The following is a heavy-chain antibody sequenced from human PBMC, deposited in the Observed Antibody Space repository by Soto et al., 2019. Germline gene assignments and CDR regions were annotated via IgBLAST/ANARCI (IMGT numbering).Heavy chain of an antibody. D-gene: IGHD2-2*01. V-gene: IGHV1-3*01. J-gene: IGHJ5*02. CDR3: ARDRHIVVVPADS. CDR2: INAGNGST. CDR1: GYTFTSYA. Sequence: ASVKVPCKASGYTFTSYAMHWVRQAPGQRLEWMGWINAGNGSTKYSQKFQGRVTITRDTSASTAYMELSILRSEDTAVYYCARDRHIVVVPADSWGQGPLVTVSS.